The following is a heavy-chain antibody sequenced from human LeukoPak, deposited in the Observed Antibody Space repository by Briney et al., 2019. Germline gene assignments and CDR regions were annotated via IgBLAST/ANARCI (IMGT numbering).Heavy chain of an antibody. CDR3: ARRTPRYYYYMDV. CDR2: INHSGST. CDR1: GGSFSGYY. J-gene: IGHJ6*03. V-gene: IGHV4-34*01. D-gene: IGHD1-14*01. Sequence: SETLSLTCAVYGGSFSGYYWSWIRKPPGKGLEWIGEINHSGSTNYNPSLKSRVTISVDTSKNQFSLKLSSVTAADTAVYYCARRTPRYYYYMDVWGKGTTVTISS.